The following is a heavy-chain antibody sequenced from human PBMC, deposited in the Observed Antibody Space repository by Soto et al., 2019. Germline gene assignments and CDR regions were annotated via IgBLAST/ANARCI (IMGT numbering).Heavy chain of an antibody. Sequence: SETLSLTCTVYGGSFSGYYWGWIRPPPGGGLAWIGEINHSVTTNYNPSLQSRLTLSVGTAKRQCPLTLTSLTAADTAMYYCVRGRKEWHLPAEWFDPWGQGTPVTAS. J-gene: IGHJ5*02. D-gene: IGHD3-3*01. CDR2: INHSVTT. V-gene: IGHV4-34*01. CDR3: VRGRKEWHLPAEWFDP. CDR1: GGSFSGYY.